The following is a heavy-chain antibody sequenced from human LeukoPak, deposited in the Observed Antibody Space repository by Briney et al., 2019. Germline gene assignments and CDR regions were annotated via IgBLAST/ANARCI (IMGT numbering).Heavy chain of an antibody. CDR1: GFTFSSYS. V-gene: IGHV3-21*01. CDR3: ARDYYGSGSGFDP. Sequence: KPGGSLRLSCAASGFTFSSYSMNWVRQAPGKGLEWVSSISSSSSYIYYADSVKGRFTISRDNAKNSLYLQMNSLRDEDTAVYYCARDYYGSGSGFDPWGQGTLVTVSS. CDR2: ISSSSSYI. J-gene: IGHJ5*02. D-gene: IGHD3-10*01.